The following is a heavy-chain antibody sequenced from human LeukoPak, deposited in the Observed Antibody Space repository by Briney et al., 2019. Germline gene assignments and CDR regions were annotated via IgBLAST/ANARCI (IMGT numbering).Heavy chain of an antibody. Sequence: GASVKVSCKASGDTFTSYGIRWVRQAPGQGLEWMGGIIPIFGTANYAQKFQGRVTITADESTSTAYMELSSLRSEDTAVYYCASLCSGGSCYSMPFDYWGQGTLVTVSS. D-gene: IGHD2-15*01. J-gene: IGHJ4*02. CDR3: ASLCSGGSCYSMPFDY. CDR2: IIPIFGTA. V-gene: IGHV1-69*13. CDR1: GDTFTSYG.